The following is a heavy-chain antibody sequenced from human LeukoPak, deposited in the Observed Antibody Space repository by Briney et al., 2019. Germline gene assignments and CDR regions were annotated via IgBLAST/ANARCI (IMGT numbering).Heavy chain of an antibody. CDR2: MYISGNT. CDR1: GGSISNYY. Sequence: SGTLSLTCNVSGGSISNYYWSWIRQPAGKGLEWIGRMYISGNTNYNPSLKSRVTMSLDTSKNQFSLNLSSVTAADTAVYYCARGSSGYYYGWGQGTLVTVSS. D-gene: IGHD3-22*01. CDR3: ARGSSGYYYG. V-gene: IGHV4-4*07. J-gene: IGHJ4*02.